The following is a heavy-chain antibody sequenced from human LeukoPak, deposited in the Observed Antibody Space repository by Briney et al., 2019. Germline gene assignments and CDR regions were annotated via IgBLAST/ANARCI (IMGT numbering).Heavy chain of an antibody. V-gene: IGHV3-48*02. CDR2: ISSSSSTI. D-gene: IGHD3-22*01. Sequence: PGGSLRLSCEASGFTFSSYSMDWVRQAPGKGLEWVSYISSSSSTIYYADSVKGRFTISRDNAKNSLYLQMNSLRDEDTAVYYCARDRLGPYYDSSGNTMDVWGQGTTVTVSS. CDR3: ARDRLGPYYDSSGNTMDV. CDR1: GFTFSSYS. J-gene: IGHJ6*02.